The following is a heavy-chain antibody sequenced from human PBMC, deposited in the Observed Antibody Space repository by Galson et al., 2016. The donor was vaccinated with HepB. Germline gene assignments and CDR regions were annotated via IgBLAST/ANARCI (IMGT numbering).Heavy chain of an antibody. V-gene: IGHV4-59*01. CDR3: ARITMLRGPGNRFDP. J-gene: IGHJ5*02. Sequence: SETLSLTCTVSGGSISSYYWSWIRQPPGRGLEWIGYIYYRGSTNYNPSLKSRVTIPVDTSKNQFSLKLSSVTAADTAVYYCARITMLRGPGNRFDPWGQGTLVTVSS. CDR2: IYYRGST. CDR1: GGSISSYY. D-gene: IGHD3-10*01.